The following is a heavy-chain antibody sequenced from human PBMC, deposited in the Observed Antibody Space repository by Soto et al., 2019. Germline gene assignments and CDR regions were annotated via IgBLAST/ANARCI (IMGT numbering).Heavy chain of an antibody. V-gene: IGHV1-2*02. CDR3: ARDYGVNWNHGNYFDY. CDR1: GYTFTGHY. J-gene: IGHJ4*02. Sequence: ASVKVSCKASGYTFTGHYIHWVRQAPGQGLEWMGWINPNSGGTNYAQKFQGRVTMTRDTSISTAYMELSRLRSDDTAVYYCARDYGVNWNHGNYFDYWGQGTLVTVSS. D-gene: IGHD1-1*01. CDR2: INPNSGGT.